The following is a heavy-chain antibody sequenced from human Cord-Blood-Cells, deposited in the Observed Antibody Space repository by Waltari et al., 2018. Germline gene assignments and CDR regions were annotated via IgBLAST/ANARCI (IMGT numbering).Heavy chain of an antibody. J-gene: IGHJ5*02. CDR2: INHSGST. CDR3: ARGRRRKLGINWFDP. V-gene: IGHV4-34*01. CDR1: GGSFSGYY. Sequence: QVQLQQWGAGLLKPSETLSLTCAVYGGSFSGYYWSWTRQPPGKGLEWIGEINHSGSTNYNPSLKSRVTISVDTSKNQFSLKLSSVTAADTAVYYCARGRRRKLGINWFDPWGQGTLVTVSS. D-gene: IGHD7-27*01.